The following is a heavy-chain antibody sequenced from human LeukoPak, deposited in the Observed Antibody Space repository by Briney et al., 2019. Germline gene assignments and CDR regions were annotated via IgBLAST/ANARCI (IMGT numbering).Heavy chain of an antibody. CDR2: ISSSGSTI. J-gene: IGHJ6*03. V-gene: IGHV3-48*03. CDR1: GFTFSSYE. Sequence: GGSLRLSCAASGFTFSSYEMNWVRQAPGKGLEWVSYISSSGSTIHYADSVKGRFTISRDNAKNSLYLQMNSLRAEDTAVYYCARDPSQQGYYYYYYMDVWGKGTTVTVSS. CDR3: ARDPSQQGYYYYYYMDV.